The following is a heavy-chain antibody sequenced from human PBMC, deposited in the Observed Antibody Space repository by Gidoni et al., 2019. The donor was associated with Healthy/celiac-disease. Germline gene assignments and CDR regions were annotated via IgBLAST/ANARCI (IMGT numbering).Heavy chain of an antibody. D-gene: IGHD2-15*01. CDR1: GGTFSSYA. CDR3: ATVVVRSYYYYGMDV. Sequence: QVQLVQSGAEVKKPGSSVKVSGKASGGTFSSYAISWVRQAPGQGLEWMGGIIPIFGTANYAQKCQVRVTITANESTSTAYMELSSLRSEDTAVYYCATVVVRSYYYYGMDVWGQGTTVTVSS. CDR2: IIPIFGTA. J-gene: IGHJ6*02. V-gene: IGHV1-69*01.